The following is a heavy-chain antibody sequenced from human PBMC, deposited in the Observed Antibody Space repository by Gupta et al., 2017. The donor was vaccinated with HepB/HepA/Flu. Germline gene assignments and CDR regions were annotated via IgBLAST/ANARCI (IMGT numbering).Heavy chain of an antibody. CDR3: ARIPLDFDF. CDR2: ISSSGSTI. D-gene: IGHD2-21*01. CDR1: GFTFSFYE. J-gene: IGHJ4*02. Sequence: EVQLVGSGGGLVQPGGSLRLSCAASGFTFSFYEMNWVRQAPGKGLEWVAYISSSGSTISYADSVKGRFTISRDNAKNSLYLQMHSLRAEDTAVYYCARIPLDFDFWGQGTLVTVSS. V-gene: IGHV3-48*03.